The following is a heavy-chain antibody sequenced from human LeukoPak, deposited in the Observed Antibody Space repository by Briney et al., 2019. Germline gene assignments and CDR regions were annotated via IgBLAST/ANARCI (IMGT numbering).Heavy chain of an antibody. CDR2: ISAYNGNT. J-gene: IGHJ4*02. Sequence: ASVKVSCKASGYTFTSYGVSWVRQAPGRGLEWMGWISAYNGNTNYAQKLQGRVTMTTDTSTSTAYMELRSLRSDDTAVYYCARVSTTYYDFWSGYFTFDYWGQGTLVTVSS. D-gene: IGHD3-3*01. CDR3: ARVSTTYYDFWSGYFTFDY. V-gene: IGHV1-18*01. CDR1: GYTFTSYG.